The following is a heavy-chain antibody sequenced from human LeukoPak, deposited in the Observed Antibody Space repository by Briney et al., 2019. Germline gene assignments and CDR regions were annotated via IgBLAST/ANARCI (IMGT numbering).Heavy chain of an antibody. J-gene: IGHJ4*02. CDR3: ARYSSGWYADDY. D-gene: IGHD6-19*01. CDR2: INHSGGT. CDR1: GGSISNYY. V-gene: IGHV4-34*01. Sequence: PSEPLSLTCNVSGGSISNYYWTWIRQPPGKGLEWIGEINHSGGTNYNPSLKSRVTISVDTSKKQFSLKLSSVTAADTAVYYCARYSSGWYADDYWGQGTLVTVSS.